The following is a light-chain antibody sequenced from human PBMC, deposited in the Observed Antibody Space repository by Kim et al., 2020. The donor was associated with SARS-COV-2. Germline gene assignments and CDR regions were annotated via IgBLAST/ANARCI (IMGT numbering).Light chain of an antibody. CDR2: GKN. CDR1: SLRSYY. CDR3: NSRDSSGNHRVV. Sequence: SSELTQGPAVSVALGQTVRITCQGDSLRSYYASWYQQKPGQAPVLVIYGKNNRPSGIPDRFYGSSSGNTASLTITGAQAEDEAEYYCNSRDSSGNHRVVF. V-gene: IGLV3-19*01. J-gene: IGLJ2*01.